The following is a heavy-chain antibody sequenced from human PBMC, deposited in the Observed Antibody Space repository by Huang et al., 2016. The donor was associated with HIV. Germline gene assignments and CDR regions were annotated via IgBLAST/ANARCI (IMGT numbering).Heavy chain of an antibody. D-gene: IGHD4-17*01. CDR3: ARLDYGDYSSAFDI. CDR2: VYSSGRT. CDR1: GGSISSNDYY. Sequence: QLQLQESGPGLVKPSETLSLTCTVSGGSISSNDYYWGWIRPPPGKGLEWIGSVYSSGRTYYNPSLKSRVTISVDTSKNQFSLKLSSVTAADTAVYYCARLDYGDYSSAFDIWGQGTMVTVSS. J-gene: IGHJ3*02. V-gene: IGHV4-39*01.